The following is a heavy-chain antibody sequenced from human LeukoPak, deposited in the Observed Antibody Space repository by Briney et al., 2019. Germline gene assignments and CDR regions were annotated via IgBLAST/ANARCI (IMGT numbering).Heavy chain of an antibody. V-gene: IGHV1-69*13. CDR3: AMYCSSTSCYSGLYYYYYGMDV. CDR1: GYTFTSYG. CDR2: IIPIFGTA. Sequence: SVKVSCKASGYTFTSYGISWVRQAPGQGLEWMGGIIPIFGTANYAQKFQGRVTITADESTSTAYMELSSLRSEDTAVYYCAMYCSSTSCYSGLYYYYYGMDVWGQGTTVTVSS. J-gene: IGHJ6*02. D-gene: IGHD2-2*01.